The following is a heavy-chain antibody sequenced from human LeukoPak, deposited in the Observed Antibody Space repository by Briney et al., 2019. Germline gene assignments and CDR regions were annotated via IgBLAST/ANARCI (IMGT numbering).Heavy chain of an antibody. Sequence: GESLRISCKAYGYSFFSNYWIAWVRQMPGKGLEWMGILYPGDSDSRYSPSFQGQVTISADRSISTAYLHWSSLKVSDTAMYYCARASRDGYNQNFDYWGQGTLVTVSS. J-gene: IGHJ4*02. CDR1: GYSFFSNYW. V-gene: IGHV5-51*01. CDR2: LYPGDSDS. D-gene: IGHD5-24*01. CDR3: ARASRDGYNQNFDY.